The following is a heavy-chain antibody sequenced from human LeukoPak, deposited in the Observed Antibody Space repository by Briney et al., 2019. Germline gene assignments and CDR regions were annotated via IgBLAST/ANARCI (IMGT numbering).Heavy chain of an antibody. J-gene: IGHJ4*02. D-gene: IGHD1-26*01. Sequence: ASVKVSCKASGYTFTSYAIQWVRQAPGQGLEWMGWINPNSGGTDYAQKFQGRVTMNRDTSITTAYVELSGLRSDDTAVYYCARAPSGSVLNGGRYFDYWGQGTLVTVSS. V-gene: IGHV1-2*02. CDR2: INPNSGGT. CDR3: ARAPSGSVLNGGRYFDY. CDR1: GYTFTSYA.